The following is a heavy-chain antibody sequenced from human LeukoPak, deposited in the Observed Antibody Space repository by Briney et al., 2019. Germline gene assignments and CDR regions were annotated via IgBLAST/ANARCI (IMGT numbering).Heavy chain of an antibody. V-gene: IGHV4-39*01. D-gene: IGHD2-15*01. CDR2: IYYSGST. CDR1: GGSVSSSSHY. J-gene: IGHJ1*01. CDR3: ARRDCSGGSCYFQP. Sequence: SETLSLTCTVSGGSVSSSSHYWNWIRQPPGKGLEWIGSIYYSGSTNYNPSLQSRVTISVDTSKNQFSLRLSSVTAADTAMYYCARRDCSGGSCYFQPWGQGSLVTVSS.